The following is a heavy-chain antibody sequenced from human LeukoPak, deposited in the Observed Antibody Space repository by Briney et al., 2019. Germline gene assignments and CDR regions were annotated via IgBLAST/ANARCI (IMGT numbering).Heavy chain of an antibody. CDR2: IDPSDSYT. CDR1: GYNFPSYW. V-gene: IGHV5-10-1*01. J-gene: IGHJ4*02. D-gene: IGHD2/OR15-2a*01. CDR3: ARLSPAPDN. Sequence: GESLKISCTTSGYNFPSYWITWVRQVPGKGLQRMGAIDPSDSYTNYSPSFQGHVTISVDKSISTAYLQWSSLKASDTAMYYCARLSPAPDNWGQGTLLTVSS.